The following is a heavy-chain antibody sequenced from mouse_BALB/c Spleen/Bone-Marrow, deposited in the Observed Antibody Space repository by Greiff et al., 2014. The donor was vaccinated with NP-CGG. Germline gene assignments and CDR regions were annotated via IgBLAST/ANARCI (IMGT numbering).Heavy chain of an antibody. CDR3: ARELGLRLAY. D-gene: IGHD3-1*01. CDR1: GYTFSSYW. Sequence: VQLQESGAELMKPGASVKISCKTSGYTFSSYWIEWVKQRPGHGLEWIGEILPGSGSTNSNEKFKGKATFTADTSSNPAYMQLSSLTSEDSAVYYCARELGLRLAYWGQGTLVTVSA. CDR2: ILPGSGST. J-gene: IGHJ3*01. V-gene: IGHV1-9*01.